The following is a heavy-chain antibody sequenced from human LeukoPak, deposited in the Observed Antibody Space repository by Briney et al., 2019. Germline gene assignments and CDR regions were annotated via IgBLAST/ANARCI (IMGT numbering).Heavy chain of an antibody. J-gene: IGHJ3*01. CDR3: AKEATASYRISAFDV. Sequence: PGGSLRLSCVGSGFTFGNYAMSWVRQGPGKGLEWVSSLSGSGTIMNCAASVKGRFTISSDNSKSTLYLQLNNLGAEDTALYYCAKEATASYRISAFDVWGHGTMVIVSS. CDR2: LSGSGTIM. V-gene: IGHV3-23*01. D-gene: IGHD1-14*01. CDR1: GFTFGNYA.